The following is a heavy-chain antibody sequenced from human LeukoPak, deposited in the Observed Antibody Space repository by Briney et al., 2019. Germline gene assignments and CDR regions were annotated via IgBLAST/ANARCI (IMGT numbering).Heavy chain of an antibody. CDR1: GGSIRSYY. V-gene: IGHV4-4*07. CDR3: AKTKGYFDY. D-gene: IGHD1/OR15-1a*01. J-gene: IGHJ4*02. Sequence: SETLSLTFTVSGGSIRSYYWSWIRQPAGKGPEWIGRIYNDGSTNYNPSLKSRVTMSVDTSKNQFSLKLSSVTAADTAVYYCAKTKGYFDYWCQGTLVTVSS. CDR2: IYNDGST.